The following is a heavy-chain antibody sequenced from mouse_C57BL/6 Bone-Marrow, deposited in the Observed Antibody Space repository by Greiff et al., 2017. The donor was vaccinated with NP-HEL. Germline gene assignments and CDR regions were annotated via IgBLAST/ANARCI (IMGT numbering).Heavy chain of an antibody. D-gene: IGHD2-3*01. J-gene: IGHJ3*01. CDR3: ARHDGVWVAY. CDR1: GFTFSSYG. V-gene: IGHV5-6*02. Sequence: DVKLVESGGDLVKPGGSLKLSCAASGFTFSSYGMSWVRQTPDKRLEWVATISSGGSYTYYPDSVKGRFTISRDNAKNTLYLQMSSLKSEDTAMYYCARHDGVWVAYWGQGTLVTVSA. CDR2: ISSGGSYT.